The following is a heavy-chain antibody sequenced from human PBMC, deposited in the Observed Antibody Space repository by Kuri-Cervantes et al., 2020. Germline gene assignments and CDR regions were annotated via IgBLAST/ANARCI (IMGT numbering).Heavy chain of an antibody. J-gene: IGHJ3*02. CDR1: GYTFTSYY. V-gene: IGHV1-46*01. CDR2: INTRSGST. D-gene: IGHD3-22*01. CDR3: ASGIVVEDAFDI. Sequence: ASVKVSCKASGYTFTSYYIHWVRQAPGQGLEWMGIINTRSGSTSYAPKFQGRVTMTRDASISTAYMELSRLRSDDTAVYYCASGIVVEDAFDIWGQGTMVTVSS.